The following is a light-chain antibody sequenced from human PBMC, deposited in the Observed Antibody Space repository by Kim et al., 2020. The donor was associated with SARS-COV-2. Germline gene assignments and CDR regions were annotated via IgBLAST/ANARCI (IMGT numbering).Light chain of an antibody. CDR3: QQNYNTPRT. Sequence: DIQMTQSTSSLSASVGDRVTITCRASQNIRSHLDWYQQKPGKAPKLLIYAASSLHSGVPSRFSGSASGTDFTLTISSLQPEDFATYYCQQNYNTPRTFGQGTKVDIK. V-gene: IGKV1-39*01. J-gene: IGKJ1*01. CDR1: QNIRSH. CDR2: AAS.